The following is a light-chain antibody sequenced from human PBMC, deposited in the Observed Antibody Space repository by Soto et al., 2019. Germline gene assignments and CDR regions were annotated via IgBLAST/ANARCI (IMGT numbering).Light chain of an antibody. CDR3: GTWDGSRNWV. Sequence: QSVLTQSPSVSAAPGQKVTISCSGTSSNIGNNYVSWYQQFPDTAPKLLIYDNIKRPSGIPDRFSGSTSGTSATLVITGLQTGDEADYYCGTWDGSRNWVFGGGTKLTVL. CDR1: SSNIGNNY. V-gene: IGLV1-51*01. J-gene: IGLJ3*02. CDR2: DNI.